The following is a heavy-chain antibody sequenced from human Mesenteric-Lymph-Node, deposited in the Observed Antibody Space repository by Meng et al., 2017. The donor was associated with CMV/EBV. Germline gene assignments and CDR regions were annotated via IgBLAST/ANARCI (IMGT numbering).Heavy chain of an antibody. CDR3: ARGYKYAYY. J-gene: IGHJ4*02. CDR2: ISSSGSTI. CDR1: GFTFSDYY. V-gene: IGHV3-11*04. D-gene: IGHD3-16*01. Sequence: GESLKISCAASGFTFSDYYMSWIRQAPGKGLEWASYISSSGSTIYYADSVKGRFTISRDNAQNSLSLQMNSLRAEDTAVYYCARGYKYAYYWGQGTLVTVSS.